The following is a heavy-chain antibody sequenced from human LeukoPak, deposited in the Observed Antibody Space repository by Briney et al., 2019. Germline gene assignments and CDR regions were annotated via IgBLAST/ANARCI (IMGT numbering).Heavy chain of an antibody. D-gene: IGHD6-6*01. V-gene: IGHV5-51*01. CDR3: ARPRREGAALDY. CDR1: GYSFTTHW. J-gene: IGHJ4*02. Sequence: GESLKISCKASGYSFTTHWIGWVRQKPGKGLEWMGIIYPDDSDIRYSPSFQGQVNISADQSSNTTYLQWSSLKASDTAIYYCARPRREGAALDYWGQGTLVTVSS. CDR2: IYPDDSDI.